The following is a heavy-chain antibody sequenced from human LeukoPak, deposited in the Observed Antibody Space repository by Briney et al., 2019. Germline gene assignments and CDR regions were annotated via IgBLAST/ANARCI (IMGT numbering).Heavy chain of an antibody. D-gene: IGHD3-9*01. CDR2: INPNSGGT. Sequence: GASVKVSCKASGYTFTGYYMHWVRQAPGQGLEWMGWINPNSGGTNYAQKFQGRVTMTRDTSISTAYMELSRLRSDDTAVYYCARGKNFDWLLSASYFDYWGQGTLVTVSS. J-gene: IGHJ4*02. CDR3: ARGKNFDWLLSASYFDY. CDR1: GYTFTGYY. V-gene: IGHV1-2*02.